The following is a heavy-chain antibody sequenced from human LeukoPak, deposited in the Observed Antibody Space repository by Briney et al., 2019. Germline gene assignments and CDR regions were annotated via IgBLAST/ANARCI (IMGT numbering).Heavy chain of an antibody. CDR2: IYYRGST. J-gene: IGHJ4*02. Sequence: PSETLSLTCTVSGGSISGSNYCWGWIRQPPGKGLEWIGSIYYRGSTSFNPPLKSRVTISLDTSKSQFSLKLNSVTAADTAVYYCVRGRSGWYRVDYWGQGTLVTVSS. V-gene: IGHV4-39*07. D-gene: IGHD6-19*01. CDR3: VRGRSGWYRVDY. CDR1: GGSISGSNYC.